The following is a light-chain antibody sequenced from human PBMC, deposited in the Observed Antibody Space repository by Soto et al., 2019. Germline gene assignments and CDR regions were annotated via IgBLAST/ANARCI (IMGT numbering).Light chain of an antibody. J-gene: IGKJ4*01. Sequence: IQMTQSPASLAASVGDRVTITCRASEGISNYLAWYQQKPGKGPKLLIYAASTLQSGVPYRFSGSGSGTDFTLTISSLQPDDVATYYCQKYNSAPLTVGGGTKVEIK. CDR1: EGISNY. CDR3: QKYNSAPLT. CDR2: AAS. V-gene: IGKV1-27*01.